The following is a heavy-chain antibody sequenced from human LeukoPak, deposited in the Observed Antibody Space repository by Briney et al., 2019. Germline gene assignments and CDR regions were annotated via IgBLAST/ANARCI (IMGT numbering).Heavy chain of an antibody. CDR3: ARGKIQLWGHYYFDY. D-gene: IGHD5-18*01. J-gene: IGHJ4*02. CDR2: INQSGST. Sequence: SQTLSLTRAVYGGSFSGYYWSWIRQPPGNGLEWIWEINQSGSTNYNLSLKSRVTISVDTSKNQFSLKLSSVTAADTAVYYCARGKIQLWGHYYFDYWGQGTLVTVSS. V-gene: IGHV4-34*01. CDR1: GGSFSGYY.